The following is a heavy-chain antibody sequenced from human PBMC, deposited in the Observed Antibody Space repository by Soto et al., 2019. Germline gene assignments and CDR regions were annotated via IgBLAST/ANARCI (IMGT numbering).Heavy chain of an antibody. J-gene: IGHJ2*01. CDR2: VSGGGETT. CDR3: ARKVPVFTSLQIYWYFDL. Sequence: PGGSLRLSCEGSGFTFISYAMNWARQAPGKGLEWVSAVSGGGETTFYADSVKGRFTISRDNSKNTVTLQINSLGVDDTAVYYCARKVPVFTSLQIYWYFDLWRRGTLVTVS. CDR1: GFTFISYA. V-gene: IGHV3-23*01. D-gene: IGHD4-4*01.